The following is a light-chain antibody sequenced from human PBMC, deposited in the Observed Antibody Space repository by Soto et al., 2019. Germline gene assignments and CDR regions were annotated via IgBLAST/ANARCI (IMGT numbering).Light chain of an antibody. CDR3: QSYDSSLSGYV. J-gene: IGLJ1*01. CDR2: HNS. CDR1: SSNIGAGYD. Sequence: QPVLTQPPSVSGAPGQRVTISCTGSSSNIGAGYDVHWYQQLPGTAPKLLIFHNSNRPSGVPDRFSGSKSGTSASLVITGLQAEDEADYYCQSYDSSLSGYVFGTGTKLTVL. V-gene: IGLV1-40*01.